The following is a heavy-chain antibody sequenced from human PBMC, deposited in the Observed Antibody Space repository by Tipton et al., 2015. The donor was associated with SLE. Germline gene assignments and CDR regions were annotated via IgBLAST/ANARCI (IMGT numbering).Heavy chain of an antibody. Sequence: SLRLSCAASGFTVSSNYMSWVRQAPGKGLEWVSVIYSSGSTYYADSVKGRFTISRHNSKNTLYLQMNSLRAEDTAVYYCARAKAVAMESYYYYYMDVWGKGTTVTVSS. CDR1: GFTVSSNY. D-gene: IGHD6-19*01. V-gene: IGHV3-53*04. CDR2: IYSSGST. J-gene: IGHJ6*03. CDR3: ARAKAVAMESYYYYYMDV.